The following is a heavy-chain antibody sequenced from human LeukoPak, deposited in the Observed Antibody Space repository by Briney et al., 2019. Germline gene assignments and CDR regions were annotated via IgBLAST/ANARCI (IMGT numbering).Heavy chain of an antibody. CDR1: GYTFTSYG. J-gene: IGHJ3*02. Sequence: ASVKVSCKASGYTFTSYGISWVRQAPGQGLEWMGWISAYNGNTNYAQNLQGRVTMTTDTSTSTTYMELRSLRSDDMAVYYCATDRIAAAGFAFDIWGQGTVVTVSS. V-gene: IGHV1-18*03. CDR2: ISAYNGNT. CDR3: ATDRIAAAGFAFDI. D-gene: IGHD6-13*01.